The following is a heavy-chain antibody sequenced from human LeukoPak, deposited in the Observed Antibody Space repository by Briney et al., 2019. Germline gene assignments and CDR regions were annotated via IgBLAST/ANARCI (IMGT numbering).Heavy chain of an antibody. J-gene: IGHJ3*02. CDR1: GFSLSTSGMR. V-gene: IGHV2-70*04. Sequence: SGPTLVNPTQTLTLTCTFSGFSLSTSGMRVSWIRQPPGKALEWLARIDWDDDKFYSTSLKTRLTISKDTSKNQVVLTMTNMDPVDTATYYCARSWHYDSSGYSDDAFDIWGQGTMVTVSS. D-gene: IGHD3-22*01. CDR2: IDWDDDK. CDR3: ARSWHYDSSGYSDDAFDI.